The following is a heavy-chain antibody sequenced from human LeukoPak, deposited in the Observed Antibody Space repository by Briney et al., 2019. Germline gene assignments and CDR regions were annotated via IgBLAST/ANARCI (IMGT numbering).Heavy chain of an antibody. CDR1: GFMFDSNS. CDR3: ARPPSSYYYYYMDV. D-gene: IGHD2-2*01. V-gene: IGHV3-21*01. Sequence: GGSLRLSCAASGFMFDSNSMNWVRPAPGKGLEWISTISSSSSFIHYSDSVKGRFTISRDNSQNSLYLQMNILRVEDSAVYYCARPPSSYYYYYMDVWGEGTTVTVSS. CDR2: ISSSSSFI. J-gene: IGHJ6*03.